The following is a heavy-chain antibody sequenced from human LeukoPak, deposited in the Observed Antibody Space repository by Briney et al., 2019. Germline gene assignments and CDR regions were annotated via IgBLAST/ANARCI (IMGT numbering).Heavy chain of an antibody. CDR1: GGSISSSSYY. Sequence: SETLSLTCTVSGGSISSSSYYWGWIRQPPGKGLEWIGSIYYSGSTYYNPSLKSRVTISVDTSKNQFSLKLSSVTAADTAVYYCARVPIVGATTNFDYWGQGTLVTVSS. J-gene: IGHJ4*02. D-gene: IGHD1-26*01. CDR2: IYYSGST. CDR3: ARVPIVGATTNFDY. V-gene: IGHV4-39*07.